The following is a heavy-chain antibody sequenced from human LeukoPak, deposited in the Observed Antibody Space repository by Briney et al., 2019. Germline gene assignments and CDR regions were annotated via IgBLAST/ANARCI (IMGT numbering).Heavy chain of an antibody. CDR3: ARDREPGTSASRFDY. D-gene: IGHD2-8*02. CDR2: AYSGDNT. CDR1: VFTVSSNY. V-gene: IGHV3-53*01. Sequence: GGSLRLSCAASVFTVSSNYMSWVRQAPGKGLEWVSVAYSGDNTYYADSVKGRFTISRDNSKNTLYLQMNSLRAEDTAVYYCARDREPGTSASRFDYWGQGTLVTVSS. J-gene: IGHJ4*02.